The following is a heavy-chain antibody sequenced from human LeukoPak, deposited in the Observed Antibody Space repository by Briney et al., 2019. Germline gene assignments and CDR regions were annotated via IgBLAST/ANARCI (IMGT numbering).Heavy chain of an antibody. Sequence: GGSLRLSCAASGFTFSSYAMHWVRQAPGKGLESVSSITSNGDNTYYSNSVKGRFTISRDNSKNTLYLQMGSLRAEDMAVYYCARATSRSIDYWGQGTLVTVSS. CDR2: ITSNGDNT. V-gene: IGHV3-64*01. CDR1: GFTFSSYA. CDR3: ARATSRSIDY. J-gene: IGHJ4*02.